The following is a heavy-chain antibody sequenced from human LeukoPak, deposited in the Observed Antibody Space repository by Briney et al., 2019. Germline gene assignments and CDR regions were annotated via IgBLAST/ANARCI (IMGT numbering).Heavy chain of an antibody. CDR3: ARDRLWFGELNYYFDY. J-gene: IGHJ4*02. V-gene: IGHV1-69*01. Sequence: SVKVSCKASGGTFSSYAISWVRQAPGQGLEWMGGIIPIFGTANDAQKFQGRVTITADESTSTAYMELSSLRSEDTAVYYCARDRLWFGELNYYFDYWGQGTLVTVSS. CDR1: GGTFSSYA. D-gene: IGHD3-10*01. CDR2: IIPIFGTA.